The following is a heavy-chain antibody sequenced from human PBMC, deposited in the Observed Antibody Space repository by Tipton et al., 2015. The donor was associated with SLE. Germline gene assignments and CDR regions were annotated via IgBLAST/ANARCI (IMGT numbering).Heavy chain of an antibody. D-gene: IGHD3-16*01. CDR1: GYTFTSYW. Sequence: VQLVQSGAEVKKPGESLKISCKGSGYTFTSYWIGWVRQMPGKGLEWMGIIYPGDSHTTYSPSFQGQVTISADKSISTAYLQWSSLKASDTAMYYCARRGGEPRHYYYYGMDVWGQGTMVTVSS. J-gene: IGHJ6*02. CDR3: ARRGGEPRHYYYYGMDV. V-gene: IGHV5-51*03. CDR2: IYPGDSHT.